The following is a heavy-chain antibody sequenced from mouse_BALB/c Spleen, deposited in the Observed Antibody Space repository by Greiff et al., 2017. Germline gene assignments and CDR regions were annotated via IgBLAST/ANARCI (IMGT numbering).Heavy chain of an antibody. CDR3: NAGVTTVEFAD. V-gene: IGHV14-4*02. J-gene: IGHJ3*01. Sequence: EVQLQQSGAELVRSGASVKLSCTASGFNIKDYYMHWVKQRPEQGLEWIGWIDPENGDTEYAPKFQGKATMTADTSSNTAYLQLSSLTSEDTAVYYCNAGVTTVEFADWGQGTLVTVSA. CDR1: GFNIKDYY. CDR2: IDPENGDT. D-gene: IGHD1-1*01.